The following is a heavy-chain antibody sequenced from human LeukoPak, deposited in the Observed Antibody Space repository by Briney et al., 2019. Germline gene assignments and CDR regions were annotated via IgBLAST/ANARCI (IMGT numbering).Heavy chain of an antibody. V-gene: IGHV4-31*03. Sequence: SQTLSLTCTVSGGSISSGGYYWSWIRQHPGKGLEWIGYIYYSGSTYYNPSLKSRVTISVDTSKNQFSLKLSSVTAADTAVYYCARAIYDSTNAFDIWGQGTMVTVSS. CDR1: GGSISSGGYY. J-gene: IGHJ3*02. CDR3: ARAIYDSTNAFDI. CDR2: IYYSGST. D-gene: IGHD3-22*01.